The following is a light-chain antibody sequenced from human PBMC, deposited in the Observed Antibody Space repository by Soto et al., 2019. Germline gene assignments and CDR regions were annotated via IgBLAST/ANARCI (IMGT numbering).Light chain of an antibody. CDR3: QQSHGIPYT. V-gene: IGKV1-39*01. CDR2: AAS. CDR1: QTISIY. J-gene: IGKJ2*01. Sequence: DIQMTQSPSSLSASVGDRVTITCRASQTISIYLNWYQQEPGKAPKLLIYAASSLQSGVPSRFSGSGSGTDFTLTISSLQPEDFAAYYCQQSHGIPYTFGQGTKLEIK.